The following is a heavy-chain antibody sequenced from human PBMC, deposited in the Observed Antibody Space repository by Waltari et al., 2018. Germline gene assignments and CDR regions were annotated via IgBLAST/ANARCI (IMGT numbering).Heavy chain of an antibody. CDR2: LIPIFGTA. J-gene: IGHJ4*02. CDR3: ARMYGGNSGFDY. V-gene: IGHV1-69*05. D-gene: IGHD2-21*02. CDR1: GGNFSSYA. Sequence: QVQLVQSGAEVKKPGSSVKVSCKAAGGNFSSYAISWVRQAPVQWPEWMGGLIPIFGTANYVQKFQVRVTITTDESTSTAYMELSSLRSEDTAVYYCARMYGGNSGFDYWCQVTLVTVSS.